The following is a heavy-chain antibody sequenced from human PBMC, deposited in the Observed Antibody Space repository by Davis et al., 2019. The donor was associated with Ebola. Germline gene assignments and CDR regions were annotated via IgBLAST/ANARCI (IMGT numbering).Heavy chain of an antibody. Sequence: GESLKISCAASGFTVRSTYMSWVRQAPGKGLEWVAVIYSGGTTRYADYADSVKGRFTISRDYSKNTLYLQMDSLRSEDTAVYYCAKPIGWFGESSSLRNWGQGTLVTVSS. J-gene: IGHJ4*02. CDR1: GFTVRSTY. D-gene: IGHD3-10*01. CDR3: AKPIGWFGESSSLRN. V-gene: IGHV3-66*04. CDR2: IYSGGTTRYA.